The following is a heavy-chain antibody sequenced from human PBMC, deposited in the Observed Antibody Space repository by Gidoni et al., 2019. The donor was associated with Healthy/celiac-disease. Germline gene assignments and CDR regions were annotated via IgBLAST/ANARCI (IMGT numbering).Heavy chain of an antibody. CDR1: VYTFTSYG. V-gene: IGHV1-18*01. CDR3: ASDGSSSWYLGYYYGMDV. D-gene: IGHD6-13*01. J-gene: IGHJ6*02. CDR2: ISAYNGNT. Sequence: QCQLVQSGAEAKKPGASVKVSCKASVYTFTSYGISWVRQAPGQGLEWMGWISAYNGNTNYAQKLQGRATMTTDTSTSTAYMKLRSLRSDDSAVYYCASDGSSSWYLGYYYGMDVWGQGTPVTVSS.